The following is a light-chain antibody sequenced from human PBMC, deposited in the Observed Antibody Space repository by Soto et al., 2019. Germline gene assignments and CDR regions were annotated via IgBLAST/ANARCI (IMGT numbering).Light chain of an antibody. CDR1: SSNIGSTYD. V-gene: IGLV1-40*01. J-gene: IGLJ1*01. CDR3: QSYDDGVSVHNV. Sequence: QSALTQPPSVSGAPGQRVTISCTGSSSNIGSTYDVQWYQQLPGTAPKLLIHGNTNRPSGVPDRFSGSKSGTSASLAITGLQADDEADYYCQSYDDGVSVHNVFGTGTEVSVL. CDR2: GNT.